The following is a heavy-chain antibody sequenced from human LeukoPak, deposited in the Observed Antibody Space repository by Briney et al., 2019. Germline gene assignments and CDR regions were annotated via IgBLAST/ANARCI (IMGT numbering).Heavy chain of an antibody. J-gene: IGHJ4*02. V-gene: IGHV3-21*01. Sequence: GGSLRLSCAASGFTFNSYPMNWVRQAPGRGLEWVSFISTSSSYIYYADSVKGRFTVSRDNAKNSLYLQMNSLSPEDTAVYYCARGGSSWYYFDYWGQGTLVTVSS. CDR3: ARGGSSWYYFDY. CDR1: GFTFNSYP. D-gene: IGHD6-13*01. CDR2: ISTSSSYI.